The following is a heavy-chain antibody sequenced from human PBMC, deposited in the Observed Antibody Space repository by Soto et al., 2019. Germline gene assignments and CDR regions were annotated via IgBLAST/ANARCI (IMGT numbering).Heavy chain of an antibody. J-gene: IGHJ1*01. CDR3: ARGARNGYFPFQH. D-gene: IGHD3-22*01. Sequence: QVQLVESGGGVVQPGRSLRLSCAASGLTFSSYAMHWVRQAPGKGLEWVAVISYDGSNKYYADSVKGRFTISRDNSNNTLFLQMNSLRAEDTAVYYCARGARNGYFPFQHWGQGSLVSVSS. V-gene: IGHV3-30-3*01. CDR1: GLTFSSYA. CDR2: ISYDGSNK.